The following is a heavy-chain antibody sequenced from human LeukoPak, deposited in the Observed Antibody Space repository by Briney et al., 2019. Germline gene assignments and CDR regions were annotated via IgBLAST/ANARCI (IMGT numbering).Heavy chain of an antibody. D-gene: IGHD1-1*01. CDR1: GFTFSSYS. V-gene: IGHV3-30*18. J-gene: IGHJ4*02. Sequence: PGGSLRLSCAASGFTFSSYSMNWVRQAPGKGLEWVAVISYDGSNKYYADSMKGRFTISRDNSKNTLYLQMNSLRAEDTAVYYCAKDWETGFGYWGQGTLVTVSS. CDR2: ISYDGSNK. CDR3: AKDWETGFGY.